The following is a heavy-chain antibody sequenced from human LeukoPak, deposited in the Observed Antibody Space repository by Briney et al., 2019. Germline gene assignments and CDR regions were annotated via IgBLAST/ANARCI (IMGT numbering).Heavy chain of an antibody. CDR1: GESFNIYY. CDR3: ASALLIRGRLRVRLAFDI. D-gene: IGHD1-1*01. V-gene: IGHV4-34*01. Sequence: SETLSLTCAVYGESFNIYYWTWIRQPPGKGLEWIGEINHSGRTNYNPSLKSRVTISVDTSKNQFSLKLSSVTAADTAVYYCASALLIRGRLRVRLAFDIWGQGTMVTVSS. CDR2: INHSGRT. J-gene: IGHJ3*02.